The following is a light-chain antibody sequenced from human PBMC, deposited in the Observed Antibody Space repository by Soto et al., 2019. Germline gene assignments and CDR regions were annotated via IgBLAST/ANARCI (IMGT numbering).Light chain of an antibody. CDR1: QSVSSN. J-gene: IGKJ1*01. V-gene: IGKV3-15*01. Sequence: EIVMTQSPATLSVSPGERAKLSCRASQSVSSNLAWYQQKPGQAPRLLIYGASTRATGIPARFSGSGSGTEFTLTISSLQSEDFAVYYWQQYNNWPPWTFGQGTKVEIK. CDR3: QQYNNWPPWT. CDR2: GAS.